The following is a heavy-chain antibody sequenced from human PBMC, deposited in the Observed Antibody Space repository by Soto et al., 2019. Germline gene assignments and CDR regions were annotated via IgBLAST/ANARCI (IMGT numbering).Heavy chain of an antibody. D-gene: IGHD5-18*01. V-gene: IGHV3-21*01. CDR2: ISSSSSYI. J-gene: IGHJ4*02. CDR1: GFTFSSYS. Sequence: PGGSLRLSCAASGFTFSSYSMNWVRQAPGKGLEWVSSISSSSSYIYYADSVKGRFTISRDNAKNSLYLQMNSLRAEDTAVYYCARDHRGYSYGTPFDYWGQGTLVTVSS. CDR3: ARDHRGYSYGTPFDY.